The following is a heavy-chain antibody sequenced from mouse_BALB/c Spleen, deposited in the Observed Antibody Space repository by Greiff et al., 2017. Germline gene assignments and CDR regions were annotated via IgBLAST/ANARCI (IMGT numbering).Heavy chain of an antibody. J-gene: IGHJ4*01. D-gene: IGHD3-3*01. Sequence: EVQLVESGGGLVQPGGSRKLSCAASGFTFSSFGMHWVRQAPEKGLEWVAYISSGSSTIYYADTVKGRFTISRDNPKNTLFLQMTSLRSEDTAMYYCARRGDDYAMDYWGQGTSVTVSS. CDR2: ISSGSSTI. V-gene: IGHV5-17*02. CDR3: ARRGDDYAMDY. CDR1: GFTFSSFG.